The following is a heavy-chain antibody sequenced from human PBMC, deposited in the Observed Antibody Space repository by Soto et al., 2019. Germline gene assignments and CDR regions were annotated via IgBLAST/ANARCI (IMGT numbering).Heavy chain of an antibody. Sequence: EVQLLESGGGLVQPGGSLRLSCAASGFTFSSYAMSWVRQAPGKGLEWVSAISGSGGSTYYADSVKGRFTISRDNSKNTLYLQMNSLRAEDTAVYYCAKDPDIVVVPAAMPYYFDYWGQGTLVTVSS. CDR1: GFTFSSYA. J-gene: IGHJ4*02. D-gene: IGHD2-2*01. CDR3: AKDPDIVVVPAAMPYYFDY. CDR2: ISGSGGST. V-gene: IGHV3-23*01.